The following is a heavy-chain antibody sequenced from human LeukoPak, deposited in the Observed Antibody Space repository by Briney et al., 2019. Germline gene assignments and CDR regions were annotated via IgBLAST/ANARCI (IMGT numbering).Heavy chain of an antibody. D-gene: IGHD3-10*01. CDR1: CGSFSSHC. CDR2: ISSSSSTI. V-gene: IGHV3-48*02. Sequence: ETLTLTCAVSCGSFSSHCWRWLRQAPGKGLEWVSYISSSSSTISYADSVKGRFTISRDNAKNPLYLQMNSLRDEDTAVYYCARASAGTYYNFDYWGEGTLVTVSS. J-gene: IGHJ4*02. CDR3: ARASAGTYYNFDY.